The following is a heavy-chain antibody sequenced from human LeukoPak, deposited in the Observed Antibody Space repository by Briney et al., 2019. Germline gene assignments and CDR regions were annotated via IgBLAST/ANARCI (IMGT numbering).Heavy chain of an antibody. D-gene: IGHD2-8*01. Sequence: PGGSLRLSCAASGFTFSNAWMSWVRQAPGKGLEWVGRIKSKTDGGTTDYAAPVKGRFTISRDDSKNTLYLQMNSLKTEDTAVYYCTTDRVHCTNGVCYSTAYYFDYWGQGTLVTVSS. J-gene: IGHJ4*02. CDR3: TTDRVHCTNGVCYSTAYYFDY. V-gene: IGHV3-15*01. CDR2: IKSKTDGGTT. CDR1: GFTFSNAW.